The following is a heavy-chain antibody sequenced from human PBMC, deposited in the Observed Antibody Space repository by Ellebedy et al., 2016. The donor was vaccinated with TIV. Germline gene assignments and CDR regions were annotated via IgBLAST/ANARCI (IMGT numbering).Heavy chain of an antibody. Sequence: MPSETLSLTCTVSGGSINSSNYYWGWIRQPPGKGLEWIGSIHYRGSTYDNPSLKSRVTISLDTSKNHFSLRLRSLTAADTAVYYCARERPDRGDGDLENWFDPWGQGTLVTVSS. D-gene: IGHD4-17*01. V-gene: IGHV4-39*07. CDR1: GGSINSSNYY. CDR3: ARERPDRGDGDLENWFDP. J-gene: IGHJ5*02. CDR2: IHYRGST.